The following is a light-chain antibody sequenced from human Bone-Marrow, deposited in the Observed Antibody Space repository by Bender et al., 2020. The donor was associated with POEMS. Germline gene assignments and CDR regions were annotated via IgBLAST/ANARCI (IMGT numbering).Light chain of an antibody. J-gene: IGLJ1*01. CDR3: SSYAGSNNWV. Sequence: QSALTQPASVSGSLGQSITISCTGIINDVSSYNYVSWHQHHPGNAPKLMIYDVNKRPSGVPDRFSGSKSGNTASLTVSGLQGEDEADYYCSSYAGSNNWVFGTGTTVTVL. CDR2: DVN. CDR1: INDVSSYNY. V-gene: IGLV2-8*01.